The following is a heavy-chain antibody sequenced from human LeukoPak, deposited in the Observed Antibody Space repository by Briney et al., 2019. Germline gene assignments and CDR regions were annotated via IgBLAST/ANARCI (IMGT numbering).Heavy chain of an antibody. CDR3: ARERVRGYSYGPAAEYYGMDV. CDR1: GGSFSGYY. D-gene: IGHD5-18*01. CDR2: INHSGST. J-gene: IGHJ6*02. V-gene: IGHV4-34*01. Sequence: SETLSLTCAVYGGSFSGYYWSWIRQPPGKGLEWIREINHSGSTNYNPSLKSRVTISVDTSKNQFSLKLSSVTAADTAVYYCARERVRGYSYGPAAEYYGMDVWGQGTTVTVSS.